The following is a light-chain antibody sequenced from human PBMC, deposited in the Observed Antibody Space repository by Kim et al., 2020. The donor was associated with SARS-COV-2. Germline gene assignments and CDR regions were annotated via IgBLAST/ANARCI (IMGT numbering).Light chain of an antibody. CDR3: NSRDSSGNHLV. J-gene: IGLJ3*02. CDR2: GKN. Sequence: ALGQKVRITCQGDSLRSYYASCYQQKPGQAPVLVIYGKNNRPSGIPDRFSGSSSGNTASLTIAGAQAEDEADYYCNSRDSSGNHLVFGGGTQLTVL. V-gene: IGLV3-19*01. CDR1: SLRSYY.